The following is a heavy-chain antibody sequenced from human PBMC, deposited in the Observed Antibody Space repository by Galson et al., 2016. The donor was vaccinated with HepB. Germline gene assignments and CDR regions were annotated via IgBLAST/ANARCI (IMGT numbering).Heavy chain of an antibody. Sequence: SETLSLTCAVSGGSISDNYWWSWVRQSPEKGLEWIGEIYQTGTANYNPSFTSRATISVDKSKNQISLRLDSVTAADTAVYYCTRGTLGTSATMAFDYWGQGTLVSVSS. V-gene: IGHV4-4*02. CDR3: TRGTLGTSATMAFDY. CDR1: GGSISDNYW. J-gene: IGHJ4*02. CDR2: IYQTGTA. D-gene: IGHD4/OR15-4a*01.